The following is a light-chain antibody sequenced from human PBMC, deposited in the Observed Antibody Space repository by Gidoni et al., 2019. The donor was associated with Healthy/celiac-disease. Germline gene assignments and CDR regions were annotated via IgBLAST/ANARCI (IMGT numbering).Light chain of an antibody. Sequence: DIQLTPSPSSLSASVGDRVTITCRASQSISSYLNWYQQKPGKAPKLLIYAASSLQSGVPSRFSGSGAGTDFTLTISSLQPEDFATYYCQQSYNTPALTFGGGTKVEIK. CDR1: QSISSY. CDR2: AAS. J-gene: IGKJ4*01. CDR3: QQSYNTPALT. V-gene: IGKV1-39*01.